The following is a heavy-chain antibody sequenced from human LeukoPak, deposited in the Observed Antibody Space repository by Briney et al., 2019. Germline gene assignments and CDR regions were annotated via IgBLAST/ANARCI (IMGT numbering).Heavy chain of an antibody. CDR2: ISSSSSTI. D-gene: IGHD3-22*01. V-gene: IGHV3-48*04. CDR3: ARVRNGYYDSSGYTIDY. J-gene: IGHJ4*02. Sequence: GGSLRLSCAASGFTFSSYSMNWVRQAPGKGLEWVSYISSSSSTIYYADSVKGRLTISRDNAKSSLYLQMNSLRAEDTAVYYCARVRNGYYDSSGYTIDYWGQGTLVTVSS. CDR1: GFTFSSYS.